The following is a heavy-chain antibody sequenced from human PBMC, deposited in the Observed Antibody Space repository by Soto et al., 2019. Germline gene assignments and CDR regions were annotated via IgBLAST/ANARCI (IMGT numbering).Heavy chain of an antibody. J-gene: IGHJ6*02. CDR3: ASDDLGDGSYYYYGMDV. D-gene: IGHD3-10*01. Sequence: GGSLRLSCAASGFTFSSYAMHWARQAPGKGLEWVAVISYDGSNKYYADSVRGRFTISRDNSKNTLYLQMNSLRAEDTAVYYCASDDLGDGSYYYYGMDVWGQGTTVTVSS. V-gene: IGHV3-30-3*01. CDR2: ISYDGSNK. CDR1: GFTFSSYA.